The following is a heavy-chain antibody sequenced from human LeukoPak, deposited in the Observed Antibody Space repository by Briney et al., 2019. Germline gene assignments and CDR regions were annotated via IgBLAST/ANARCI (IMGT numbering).Heavy chain of an antibody. Sequence: LVKVSCKASGGTFSSYAISWVRQAPGQGLEWMGGIIPIFGTANYAQKFQGRVTITTDESTSTAYMELSSLRSEDTAVYYCARSTGVTALDYYYYYYMDVWGKGTTVTVSS. CDR1: GGTFSSYA. CDR3: ARSTGVTALDYYYYYYMDV. D-gene: IGHD2-21*02. J-gene: IGHJ6*03. CDR2: IIPIFGTA. V-gene: IGHV1-69*05.